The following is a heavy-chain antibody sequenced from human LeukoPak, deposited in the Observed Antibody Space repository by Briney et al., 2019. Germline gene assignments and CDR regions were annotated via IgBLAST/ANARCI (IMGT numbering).Heavy chain of an antibody. J-gene: IGHJ4*02. V-gene: IGHV4-38-2*01. CDR3: ARLSYSFWTGDY. D-gene: IGHD3/OR15-3a*01. CDR2: IDHSGNA. CDR1: GYSISTSYH. Sequence: PSETLSLTCSVSGYSISTSYHWGGIRQPPGKGLGWFGIIDHSGNAFYTPSLKSRVTMSIDISENPLSLKMVCVIPPSTSVIFFARLSYSFWTGDYWGQGILVTVSS.